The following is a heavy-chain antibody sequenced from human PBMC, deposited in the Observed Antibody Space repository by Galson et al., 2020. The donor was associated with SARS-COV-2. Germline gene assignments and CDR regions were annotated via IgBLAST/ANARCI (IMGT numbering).Heavy chain of an antibody. CDR2: ISAYNDNT. CDR3: ARTDTIEYYYGSGTEPLVDY. Sequence: ASVKVSCKASGYTFTSYGISWVRQAPGQRLEWMGWISAYNDNTKYAQNLQGRVTMTTDTSTATAYMELRSLRSDDTAVFYCARTDTIEYYYGSGTEPLVDYLGQGTLVTVSS. CDR1: GYTFTSYG. V-gene: IGHV1-18*01. J-gene: IGHJ4*02. D-gene: IGHD3-10*01.